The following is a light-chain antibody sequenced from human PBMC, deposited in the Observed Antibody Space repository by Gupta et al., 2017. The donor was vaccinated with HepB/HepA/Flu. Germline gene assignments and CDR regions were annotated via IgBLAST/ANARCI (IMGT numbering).Light chain of an antibody. Sequence: IVLTQSPATLSLSPGARATLSCRASPSISSYFAGYQHKPGQAPRLLIYDAANRASAVPARCRGSISGTDVTLTISSLEPEDFAVYFCQQRKDWPWTFGQGTKVEIK. CDR2: DAA. CDR1: PSISSY. J-gene: IGKJ1*01. V-gene: IGKV3-11*01. CDR3: QQRKDWPWT.